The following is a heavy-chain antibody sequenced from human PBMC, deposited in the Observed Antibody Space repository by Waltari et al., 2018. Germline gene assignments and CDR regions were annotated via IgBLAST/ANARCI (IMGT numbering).Heavy chain of an antibody. Sequence: EVQLVQSGAEVKKPGESRKISCKGSGSSFHSYRTGWVPQMPGKGLEWMGAIDTGYSDTRYSPSCQGQVTISADKSISTAYLQWSSLKASDTAMYYCARHLAAAGWCMDVWGQGTTVTVSS. V-gene: IGHV5-51*01. CDR1: GSSFHSYR. CDR3: ARHLAAAGWCMDV. CDR2: IDTGYSDT. J-gene: IGHJ6*02. D-gene: IGHD6-13*01.